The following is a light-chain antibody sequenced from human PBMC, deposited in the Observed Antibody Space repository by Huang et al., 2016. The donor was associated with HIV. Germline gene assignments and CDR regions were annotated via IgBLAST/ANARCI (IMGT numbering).Light chain of an antibody. V-gene: IGKV1-39*01. Sequence: DIQMTQSPSSLSASVGDRVTITCRASQSISNYLNWYQQKQGKAPKRLIYAASSLQSGVPSRFRGSGSGTDFTLTISSLQPEDFATYYCQQSYSTPWTFGQGTKVEIK. CDR1: QSISNY. CDR2: AAS. J-gene: IGKJ1*01. CDR3: QQSYSTPWT.